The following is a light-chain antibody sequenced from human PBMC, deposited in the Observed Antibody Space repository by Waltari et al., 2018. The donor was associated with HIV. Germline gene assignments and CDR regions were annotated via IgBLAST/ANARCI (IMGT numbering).Light chain of an antibody. V-gene: IGKV3-11*01. J-gene: IGKJ4*01. CDR3: QQRINWPLT. CDR2: AVS. Sequence: EIVLTQSPVTLSLSPSERADLSCRASQSVGYFLAWYQQKPGQAPRLLIYAVSKRAAGTPARFSGSGSKTNFTLTISALEPEDFVVYYCQQRINWPLTFGGGTRVEI. CDR1: QSVGYF.